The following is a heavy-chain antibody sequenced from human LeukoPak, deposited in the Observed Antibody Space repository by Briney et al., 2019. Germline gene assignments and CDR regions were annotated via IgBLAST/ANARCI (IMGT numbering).Heavy chain of an antibody. CDR3: LRDQYQFGSETHSSGGL. CDR1: GCTFSNYK. CDR2: VLFDVREQ. Sequence: GGSLRLSCVPSGCTFSNYKMHWVRQAPGEGREWVAVVLFDVREQYYAASVKGRFTISRDNSKSSLFLQMDSLGAEAMAIYDCLRDQYQFGSETHSSGGLWGPGTLVFVSS. D-gene: IGHD3-10*01. J-gene: IGHJ4*02. V-gene: IGHV3-30*04.